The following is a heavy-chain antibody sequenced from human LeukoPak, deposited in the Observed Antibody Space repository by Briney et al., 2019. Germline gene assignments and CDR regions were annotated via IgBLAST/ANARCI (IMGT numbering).Heavy chain of an antibody. D-gene: IGHD2-2*01. CDR1: GYTFTSYD. V-gene: IGHV1-8*01. J-gene: IGHJ5*02. CDR3: ARSGTRYCSSTSCYNWFDP. Sequence: ASVKVSCKASGYTFTSYDINWVRQATGQGLEWMGWMNPNSGNTGYAQKFQGRVTMTSNTSISTAYMELSSLRSEDTAVYYCARSGTRYCSSTSCYNWFDPWGQGTLVTVSS. CDR2: MNPNSGNT.